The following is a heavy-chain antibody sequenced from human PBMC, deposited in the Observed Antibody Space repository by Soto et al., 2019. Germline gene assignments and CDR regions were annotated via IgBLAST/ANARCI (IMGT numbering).Heavy chain of an antibody. CDR2: IDYSGST. J-gene: IGHJ5*02. D-gene: IGHD3-3*01. V-gene: IGHV4-39*01. CDR3: ARHRHYDFWSGYYSPFDP. CDR1: GGSISSSSYY. Sequence: QLQLQESGPGLVKPSETLSLTCTVSGGSISSSSYYWGWIRQPPGKGLEWIGSIDYSGSTYYNPSLKCRVPISVDTSKNQFSLKLSSVTAADTAVYYCARHRHYDFWSGYYSPFDPWGQGTLVTVSS.